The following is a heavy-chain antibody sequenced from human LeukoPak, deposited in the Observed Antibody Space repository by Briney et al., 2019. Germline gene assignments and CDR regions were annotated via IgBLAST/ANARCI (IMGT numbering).Heavy chain of an antibody. CDR3: ARDSRVATNYYYYGMDV. Sequence: PGGSLRLSCAASGFTVSSNYMSWVRQAPGKGLEWVSVIYSRGSTYYADSVKGRFTISRDNTKNTLYLQMNSLRAEDTAVYYCARDSRVATNYYYYGMDVWGQGTTVTVSS. V-gene: IGHV3-66*01. CDR2: IYSRGST. CDR1: GFTVSSNY. D-gene: IGHD5-12*01. J-gene: IGHJ6*02.